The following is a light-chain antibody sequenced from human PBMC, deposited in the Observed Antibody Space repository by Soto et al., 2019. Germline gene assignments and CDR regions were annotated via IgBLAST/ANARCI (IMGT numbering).Light chain of an antibody. CDR3: QQSYSAPVA. Sequence: DIQMTQSPSSLSASIGDRVTITCRASHSISSYLNWFQQKPGEAPKLPIHAAFSLQSGVPSRFSGSASGTDFTLTINSLQPEDFAVYYCQQSYSAPVAFGQGTKVDIK. V-gene: IGKV1-39*01. CDR1: HSISSY. CDR2: AAF. J-gene: IGKJ2*01.